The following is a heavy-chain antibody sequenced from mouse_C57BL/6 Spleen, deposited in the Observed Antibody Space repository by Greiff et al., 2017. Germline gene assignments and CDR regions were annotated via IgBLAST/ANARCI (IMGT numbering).Heavy chain of an antibody. V-gene: IGHV3-6*01. CDR1: GYSITSGYY. J-gene: IGHJ2*01. Sequence: EVQLQQSGPGLVKPSQSLSLTCSVTGYSITSGYYWNWIRQFPGNKLEWMGYISYDGSNNYNPSLKNRISITRDTSKNQFFLKLNSVTTEDTATYYCARAGGYWGQGTTLTVSS. D-gene: IGHD1-1*02. CDR3: ARAGGY. CDR2: ISYDGSN.